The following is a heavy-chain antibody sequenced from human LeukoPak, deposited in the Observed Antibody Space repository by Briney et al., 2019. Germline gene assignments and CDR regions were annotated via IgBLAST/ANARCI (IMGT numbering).Heavy chain of an antibody. J-gene: IGHJ4*02. CDR1: GFTFSGYG. CDR2: IRYDGSNK. V-gene: IGHV3-30*02. D-gene: IGHD3-22*01. Sequence: GGSLRLSCAASGFTFSGYGMHWVRQAPGKGLEWVAFIRYDGSNKYYADSVKGRFTISRDNSKNTLYLQMNSLRAEDTAVYYCAKDPTSYYYDSSVDYWGQGTLVTVSS. CDR3: AKDPTSYYYDSSVDY.